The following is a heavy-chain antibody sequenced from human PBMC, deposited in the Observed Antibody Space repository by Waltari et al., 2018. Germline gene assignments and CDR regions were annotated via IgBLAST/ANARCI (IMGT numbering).Heavy chain of an antibody. Sequence: QVQLQESGPGLVKPSETLSLTCAVSGYSISSGYYWGWIRSPPGKGLVVIGRFYNSGSTYSNPSLTSRVTISVATSQNQFSRKLSSVTSAVTSVYYGAGHGDTAMVTGAFDIWGQGTMVTVSS. D-gene: IGHD5-18*01. CDR1: GYSISSGYY. CDR2: FYNSGST. V-gene: IGHV4-38-2*01. J-gene: IGHJ3*02. CDR3: AGHGDTAMVTGAFDI.